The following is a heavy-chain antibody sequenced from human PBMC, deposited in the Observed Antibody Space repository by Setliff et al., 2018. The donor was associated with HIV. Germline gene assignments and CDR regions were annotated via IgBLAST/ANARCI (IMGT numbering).Heavy chain of an antibody. CDR2: INHNKSS. J-gene: IGHJ6*03. CDR1: GGSISNYY. Sequence: SETLSLTCTVSGGSISNYYWSWIRQPPGKGLEWIGEINHNKSSDYNPSLKSRVSMSVDTSKNQFYLHLSSVTAADTAVYYCARVSPLTHYYYMDMWGKGTTVTVSS. CDR3: ARVSPLTHYYYMDM. V-gene: IGHV4-59*08. D-gene: IGHD7-27*01.